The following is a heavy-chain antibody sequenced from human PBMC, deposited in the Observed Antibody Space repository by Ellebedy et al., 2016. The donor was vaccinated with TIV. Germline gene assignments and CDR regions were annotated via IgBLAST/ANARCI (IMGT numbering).Heavy chain of an antibody. Sequence: ASVKVSCKASGYTFTSYAISWVRQAPGQGLEWMGRLIPILGIANYAQKFQGRVTITADKSTITAYMELSSLRSEDTAVYYCARDSAAAGDEGFDYWGQGTLVTVSS. V-gene: IGHV1-69*04. J-gene: IGHJ4*02. CDR1: GYTFTSYA. D-gene: IGHD6-13*01. CDR2: LIPILGIA. CDR3: ARDSAAAGDEGFDY.